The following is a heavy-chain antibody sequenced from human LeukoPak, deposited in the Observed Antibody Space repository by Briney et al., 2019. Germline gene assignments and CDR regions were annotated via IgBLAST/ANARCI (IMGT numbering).Heavy chain of an antibody. V-gene: IGHV3-11*06. CDR3: ARGHYAMDV. J-gene: IGHJ6*02. CDR1: GFTVSSNY. Sequence: PGGSLRLSCAASGFTVSSNYMSWIRQAPGKGLEWVSYINNKNSETNYADSVRGRFTTSRDNAKNSLYLQMNSLRAEDTAVYYCARGHYAMDVWGQGIMVTVSS. CDR2: INNKNSET.